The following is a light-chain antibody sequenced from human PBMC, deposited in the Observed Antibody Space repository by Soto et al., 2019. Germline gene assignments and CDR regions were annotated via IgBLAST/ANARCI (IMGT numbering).Light chain of an antibody. J-gene: IGKJ1*01. CDR1: RSVSRY. V-gene: IGKV3-11*01. CDR3: QQYKNWPPWT. Sequence: EIVLTQSPATLSLSPGERATLSCRASRSVSRYLAWYQTTPGQAPRLIICDASNRANGIPARFSGSGSGTEFTLTISSLQSEDFAVYYGQQYKNWPPWTFGQGTKVDIK. CDR2: DAS.